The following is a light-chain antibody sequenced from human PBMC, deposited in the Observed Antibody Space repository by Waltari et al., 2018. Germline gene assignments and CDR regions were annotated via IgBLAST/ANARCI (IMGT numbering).Light chain of an antibody. CDR3: SSYSGTYTLL. Sequence: QSALTQPRSVSESPGQSVTISCTGTNYDVGYYNYVSWYQHHPGKAPKLMIYDVTKPPSVVPDRFSGAKYGNTASLTISGLQAEDEADYYCSSYSGTYTLLFGGGTKLTVL. V-gene: IGLV2-11*01. CDR1: NYDVGYYNY. CDR2: DVT. J-gene: IGLJ3*02.